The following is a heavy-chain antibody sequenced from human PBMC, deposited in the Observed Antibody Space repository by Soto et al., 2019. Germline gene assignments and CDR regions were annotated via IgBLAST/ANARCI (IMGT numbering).Heavy chain of an antibody. J-gene: IGHJ6*02. V-gene: IGHV1-46*01. CDR2: INPSGGST. D-gene: IGHD3-22*01. Sequence: ASVKVSCKASGYTFTSYYMHWVRQAPGQGREWMGIINPSGGSTSYAQKFQGRVTMTRDTSTSTVYMELSSLRSEDTAVYYCARELLVVVTTYIRNYGMDVWGQGXTVTGPS. CDR1: GYTFTSYY. CDR3: ARELLVVVTTYIRNYGMDV.